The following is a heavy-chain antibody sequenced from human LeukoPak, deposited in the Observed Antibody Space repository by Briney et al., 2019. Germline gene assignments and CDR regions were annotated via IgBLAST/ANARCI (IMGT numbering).Heavy chain of an antibody. CDR3: AKDYYYDSSGYFFFDY. Sequence: PGGSLRLSCAASGFTFSSYAMSWVRQAPGKGLEWVSAISGSGGSTYYEDSVKGRFTISRDNSKNTLYLQMNSLRAEDTAVYYCAKDYYYDSSGYFFFDYWGQGTLVTVSS. V-gene: IGHV3-23*01. CDR2: ISGSGGST. D-gene: IGHD3-22*01. CDR1: GFTFSSYA. J-gene: IGHJ4*02.